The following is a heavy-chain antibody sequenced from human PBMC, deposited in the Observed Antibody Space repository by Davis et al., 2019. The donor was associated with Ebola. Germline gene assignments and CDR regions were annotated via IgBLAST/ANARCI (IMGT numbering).Heavy chain of an antibody. CDR3: ARDWPGHWTYGMDV. V-gene: IGHV4-34*01. J-gene: IGHJ6*02. D-gene: IGHD1-1*01. CDR1: GGSFGNYY. Sequence: SETLSLTCAVYGGSFGNYYWTWIRQPPGKGLEWLGEIDHSGSTNYNPSLKSRVTISVDTSKNQFSLKLSSVTAADTAVYYCARDWPGHWTYGMDVWGQGTTVTVSS. CDR2: IDHSGST.